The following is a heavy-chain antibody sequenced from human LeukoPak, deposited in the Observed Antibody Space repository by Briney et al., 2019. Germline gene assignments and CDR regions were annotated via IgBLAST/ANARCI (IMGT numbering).Heavy chain of an antibody. J-gene: IGHJ4*02. CDR2: INIGGGVT. CDR1: GCIFSAFG. CDR3: ASSMGFWNAEFTSITD. Sequence: PGGSLRLSCAASGCIFSAFGMTWVREPPGKGLEWVSAINIGGGVTYYADSVKGRFTISRDNSENTLFLQMDSLRAEDTAVYFCASSMGFWNAEFTSITDWGQGTQVTVSS. V-gene: IGHV3-23*01. D-gene: IGHD1-1*01.